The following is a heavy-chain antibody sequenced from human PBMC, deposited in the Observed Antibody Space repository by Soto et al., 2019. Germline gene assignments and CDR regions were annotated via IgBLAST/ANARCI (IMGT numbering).Heavy chain of an antibody. CDR3: ARGSGWKKNIDY. V-gene: IGHV3-33*01. J-gene: IGHJ4*02. Sequence: QVQLVESGGGVVQPGRSLRLSCAASGFTFSSYGMHWVRQAPGKGLEWVAVIWYDGSNKYYADSVKGRFTISRDNSKNTLYLQMNSLTAEDTAEYYCARGSGWKKNIDYWGQGTLVTVSS. CDR2: IWYDGSNK. CDR1: GFTFSSYG. D-gene: IGHD6-19*01.